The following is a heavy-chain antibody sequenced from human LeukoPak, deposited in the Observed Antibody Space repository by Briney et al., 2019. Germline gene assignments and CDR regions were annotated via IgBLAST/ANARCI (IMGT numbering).Heavy chain of an antibody. CDR2: ISGSGGST. Sequence: GGSLRLSCAASGFTFSSYAMSWVRQAPGKGLEWVSAISGSGGSTYYADSVKGRFTISRDNAKNSLYLQMNSLRAEDTAVYYCARGDSSGLFDYWGQGTLVTVSS. V-gene: IGHV3-23*01. D-gene: IGHD6-19*01. CDR1: GFTFSSYA. J-gene: IGHJ4*02. CDR3: ARGDSSGLFDY.